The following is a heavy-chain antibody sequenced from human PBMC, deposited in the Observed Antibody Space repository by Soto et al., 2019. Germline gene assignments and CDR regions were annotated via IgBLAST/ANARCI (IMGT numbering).Heavy chain of an antibody. CDR3: ARDSWGYSGYDV. CDR1: GLTFSTYS. CDR2: ISTSSSTI. D-gene: IGHD5-12*01. Sequence: EVQLVESGGGLVQPGGSLRLSCAASGLTFSTYSMNWVRQAPGKGLEWLSYISTSSSTIYYADSVKGRFTLSRDNAKNSLSLQMNSLRDEDTAVYYCARDSWGYSGYDVWGQGTLVTVSS. V-gene: IGHV3-48*02. J-gene: IGHJ4*02.